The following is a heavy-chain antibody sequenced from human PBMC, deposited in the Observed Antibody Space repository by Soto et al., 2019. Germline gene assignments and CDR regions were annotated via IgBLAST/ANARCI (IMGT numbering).Heavy chain of an antibody. CDR1: GGTISGYY. D-gene: IGHD3-3*01. CDR2: IYSSGNT. V-gene: IGHV4-4*07. J-gene: IGHJ5*02. CDR3: ARGQRFSDWFDP. Sequence: SETLSLTCSVSGGTISGYYWTWIRQPAGKGLEWTGRIYSSGNTKYNPSLQSRVTMSLDTSNNQCSLRLTSVTAADTAVYYCARGQRFSDWFDPWGQGTLVTVSS.